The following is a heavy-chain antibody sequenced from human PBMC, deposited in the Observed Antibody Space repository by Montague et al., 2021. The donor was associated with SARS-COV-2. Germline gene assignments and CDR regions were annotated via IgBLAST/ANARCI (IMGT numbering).Heavy chain of an antibody. Sequence: SLRLSCAASGFKFYDSAMYWVRQAPGKGPEWVSGINWNSGSVDYADSVKGRFTISRDNTKNSLFLQMNSLRTEDTALYYCAKDHYASGKMGFFDLWGRGTLVTVSS. CDR2: INWNSGSV. V-gene: IGHV3-9*01. J-gene: IGHJ2*01. CDR1: GFKFYDSA. D-gene: IGHD3-16*01. CDR3: AKDHYASGKMGFFDL.